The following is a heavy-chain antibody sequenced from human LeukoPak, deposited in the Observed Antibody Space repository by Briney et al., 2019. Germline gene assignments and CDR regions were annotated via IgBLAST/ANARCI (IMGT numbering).Heavy chain of an antibody. J-gene: IGHJ5*02. Sequence: ASVKVSCKASGYTFTSYDINWVRQATGQGLEWMGWMNPNSGNTGYAQKFQGRVTMTRNTSISTAYMELSSLRSEDTAVYYCARAVLLWFGDEDWFDPWGQGTLVTVSS. CDR2: MNPNSGNT. CDR1: GYTFTSYD. D-gene: IGHD3-10*01. CDR3: ARAVLLWFGDEDWFDP. V-gene: IGHV1-8*01.